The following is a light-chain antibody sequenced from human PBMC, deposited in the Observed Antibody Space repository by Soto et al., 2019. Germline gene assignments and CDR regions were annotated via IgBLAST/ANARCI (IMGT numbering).Light chain of an antibody. J-gene: IGKJ5*01. CDR3: QQYNNWPRT. V-gene: IGKV3-15*01. Sequence: EIGLTQSPGTLSLSPGERATLSCRASQSVSSSFVAWFQQKPGQAPRLLISGASTGATGIPARFSGSGSGTEFTLTISSLQSEDFAVYYCQQYNNWPRTFGQGTRLEIK. CDR1: QSVSSS. CDR2: GAS.